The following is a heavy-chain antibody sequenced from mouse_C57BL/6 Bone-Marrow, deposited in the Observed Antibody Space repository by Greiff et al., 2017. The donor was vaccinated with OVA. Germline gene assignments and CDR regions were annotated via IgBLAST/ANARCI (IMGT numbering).Heavy chain of an antibody. CDR2: IYPRDGST. Sequence: QVQLQQSDAELVKPGASVKISCKVSGYTFTDHTIHWMKQRPEQGLEWIGYIYPRDGSTKYNEKFKGKATLTADKSSSTAYMQLNSLTSEDSAVYFCARERGFYYGSSYFYYFDYWGQGTTLTVSS. V-gene: IGHV1-78*01. J-gene: IGHJ2*01. D-gene: IGHD1-1*01. CDR1: GYTFTDHT. CDR3: ARERGFYYGSSYFYYFDY.